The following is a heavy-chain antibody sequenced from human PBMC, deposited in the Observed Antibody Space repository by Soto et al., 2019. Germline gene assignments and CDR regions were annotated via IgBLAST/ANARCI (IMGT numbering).Heavy chain of an antibody. J-gene: IGHJ6*03. Sequence: SETLSLTCAVYGGSFSGYYWSWIRQPPGKGLEWIGEINHSGSTNYNPSLKSRVTISVDTSKNQFSLKLSSVTAADTAVYYCASVYYYYYYMDVWGKGTTVT. CDR1: GGSFSGYY. CDR2: INHSGST. CDR3: ASVYYYYYYMDV. V-gene: IGHV4-34*01.